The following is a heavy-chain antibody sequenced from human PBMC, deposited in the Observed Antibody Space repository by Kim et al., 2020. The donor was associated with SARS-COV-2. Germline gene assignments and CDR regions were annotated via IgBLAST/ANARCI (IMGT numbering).Heavy chain of an antibody. CDR2: IYYSGST. J-gene: IGHJ6*04. V-gene: IGHV4-39*01. Sequence: SETLSLTCTVSGGSISSSSYYWGWIRQPPGKGLEWIGSIYYSGSTYYNPSLKSRVTISVDTSKNQFSLKLSSVTAADTAVYYCARLARSGWSLWYVWGKGTPVTVSS. D-gene: IGHD6-19*01. CDR3: ARLARSGWSLWYV. CDR1: GGSISSSSYY.